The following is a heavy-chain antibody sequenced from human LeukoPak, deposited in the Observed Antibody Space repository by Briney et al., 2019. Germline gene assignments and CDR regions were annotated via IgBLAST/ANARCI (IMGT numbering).Heavy chain of an antibody. V-gene: IGHV4-59*08. CDR1: GGSISSYY. Sequence: SETLSLTCTVSGGSISSYYWSWIRQPPGKGLEWIGYIYYSGSTNYNPSLKSRVTISVDTSKNQISLKLSSVTAADTAVYYCARVGYDILTGYSFYFDYWGQGTLVTVSS. J-gene: IGHJ4*02. CDR2: IYYSGST. D-gene: IGHD3-9*01. CDR3: ARVGYDILTGYSFYFDY.